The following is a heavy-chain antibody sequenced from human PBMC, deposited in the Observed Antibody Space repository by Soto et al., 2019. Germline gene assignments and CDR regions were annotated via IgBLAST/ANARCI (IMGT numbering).Heavy chain of an antibody. J-gene: IGHJ5*02. CDR3: ARPRGHTTMAQFDP. D-gene: IGHD3-10*01. V-gene: IGHV3-11*01. Sequence: GGSLRLSCAASGFTFSDYYMSWIRQAPGKGLEWVSYISSSGSTIYYADSVKGRFTISRDNAKNSLYLQMNSLRAEDTAVYYCARPRGHTTMAQFDPWGQGTLVTVSS. CDR1: GFTFSDYY. CDR2: ISSSGSTI.